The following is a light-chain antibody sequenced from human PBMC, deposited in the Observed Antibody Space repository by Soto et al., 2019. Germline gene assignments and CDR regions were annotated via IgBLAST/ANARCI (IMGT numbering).Light chain of an antibody. J-gene: IGKJ4*01. CDR3: QQRSNWPLT. V-gene: IGKV3-11*01. Sequence: IVLTQSPATLSLSPGERATLSCRASQRVSSYLAWYQQKPGLAPRLLIYDASNRATGIPARFGGSGSGTDFTLTISSLETEDFAVYYCQQRSNWPLTFGGGTKVEIK. CDR1: QRVSSY. CDR2: DAS.